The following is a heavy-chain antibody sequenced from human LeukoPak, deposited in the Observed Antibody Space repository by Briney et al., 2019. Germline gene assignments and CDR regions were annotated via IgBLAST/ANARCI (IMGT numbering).Heavy chain of an antibody. CDR1: GGSISSSTNW. CDR2: IYHSGST. CDR3: ATVPGSRDV. D-gene: IGHD1-26*01. Sequence: EPSETLSLTCAVSGGSISSSTNWWSWVRQPPGKGLEWIGEIYHSGSTNYNPSLKSRVTMSVDKSKNQFSLNLSSVTAADTAVYYCATVPGSRDVWGKGTTVTVSS. J-gene: IGHJ6*04. V-gene: IGHV4-4*02.